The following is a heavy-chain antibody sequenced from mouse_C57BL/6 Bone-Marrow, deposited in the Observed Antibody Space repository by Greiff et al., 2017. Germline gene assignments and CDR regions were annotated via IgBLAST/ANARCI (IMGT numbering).Heavy chain of an antibody. CDR2: IYPGDGDT. CDR1: GYAFSSSW. V-gene: IGHV1-82*01. Sequence: QVQLQQSGPELVKPGASVKISCKASGYAFSSSWMNWVKQRPGKGLEWIGRIYPGDGDTNYNGKFKGKATLTADKSSSTAYMQLSSLTSEDSAVYFCARWLLLDYWGTGTTLTVSS. D-gene: IGHD2-3*01. J-gene: IGHJ2*01. CDR3: ARWLLLDY.